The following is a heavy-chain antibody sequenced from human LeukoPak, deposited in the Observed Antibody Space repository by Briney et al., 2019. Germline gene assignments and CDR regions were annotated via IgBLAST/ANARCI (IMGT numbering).Heavy chain of an antibody. CDR2: IYTTGST. CDR1: GDSISSGSYY. J-gene: IGHJ5*02. CDR3: ARVSVSGFHWFDP. Sequence: SQTLSLTCSVSGDSISSGSYYWSWIRQPAGKGLEWIGRIYTTGSTNYNPSLKSRVTISVDTSKNQFSLKLSSVTAADTAVYYCARVSVSGFHWFDPWGQGTLVTVSS. V-gene: IGHV4-61*02. D-gene: IGHD6-19*01.